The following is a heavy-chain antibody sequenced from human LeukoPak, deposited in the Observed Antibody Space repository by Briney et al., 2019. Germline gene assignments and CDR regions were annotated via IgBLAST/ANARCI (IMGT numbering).Heavy chain of an antibody. Sequence: SETLSLTCTVSGGSISSYYWSWIRQPAGKGLEWIGRIYTSGSTNYNPSLKSRVTMSVDTSKSQFSLKLSSVTAADTAVYYCARDFPAYVIGGYFDYWGQGTLVTVSS. V-gene: IGHV4-4*07. D-gene: IGHD3-16*02. CDR1: GGSISSYY. J-gene: IGHJ4*02. CDR3: ARDFPAYVIGGYFDY. CDR2: IYTSGST.